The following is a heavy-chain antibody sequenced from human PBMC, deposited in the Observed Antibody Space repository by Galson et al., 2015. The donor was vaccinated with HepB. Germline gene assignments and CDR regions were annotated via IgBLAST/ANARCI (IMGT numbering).Heavy chain of an antibody. Sequence: SLRLSCAASGFTFSSYSMNWVRQAPGKGLEWVSSISSSSSYIYYADSVKGRFTISRDNAKNSLYLQMNSLRAEDTAVYYCARDIPHGSSSVFDYWGQGTLVTVSS. CDR2: ISSSSSYI. CDR1: GFTFSSYS. CDR3: ARDIPHGSSSVFDY. V-gene: IGHV3-21*01. D-gene: IGHD6-6*01. J-gene: IGHJ4*02.